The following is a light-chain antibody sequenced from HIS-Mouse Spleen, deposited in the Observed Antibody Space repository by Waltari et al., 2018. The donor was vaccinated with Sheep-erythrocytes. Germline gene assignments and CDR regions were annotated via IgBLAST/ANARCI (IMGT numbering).Light chain of an antibody. CDR2: AAS. V-gene: IGKV1D-16*01. CDR3: MQALQTPYT. J-gene: IGKJ2*01. CDR1: QGISSW. Sequence: DIQMTQSPSSLSASVGDRVTITCRASQGISSWLAWYQQKPEKAPKSLIYAASSLQSGVPDRFSGSGSGTDFTLKISRVEAEDVGVYYCMQALQTPYTFGQGTKLEIK.